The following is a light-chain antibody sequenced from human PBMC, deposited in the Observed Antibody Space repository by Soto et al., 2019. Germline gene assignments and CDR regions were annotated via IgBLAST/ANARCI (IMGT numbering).Light chain of an antibody. CDR1: QSISSW. V-gene: IGKV1-5*01. J-gene: IGKJ4*01. Sequence: DIQMTQSPSTLSASVGDRVAITCRASQSISSWLAWYQQKPGKAPKLLIYDASSLESGVPSRFSGSGSGTEFTLTISSLQPDDFAVYYCQHYVNWPLTFGGGTKVDIK. CDR3: QHYVNWPLT. CDR2: DAS.